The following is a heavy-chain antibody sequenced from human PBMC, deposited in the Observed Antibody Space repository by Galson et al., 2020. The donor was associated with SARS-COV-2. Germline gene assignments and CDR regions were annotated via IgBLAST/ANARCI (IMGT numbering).Heavy chain of an antibody. CDR1: GFTFSSYA. D-gene: IGHD3-3*01. Sequence: GGSLRLSCAASGFTFSSYAMHWVRQAPGKGLEWVAVISYDGSNKYYADSVKGRFTISRDNSKNTLYLQMNSLRAEDTAVYYCSRSGYYTVPFDYWGQGTLVTVSS. J-gene: IGHJ4*02. CDR2: ISYDGSNK. CDR3: SRSGYYTVPFDY. V-gene: IGHV3-30*04.